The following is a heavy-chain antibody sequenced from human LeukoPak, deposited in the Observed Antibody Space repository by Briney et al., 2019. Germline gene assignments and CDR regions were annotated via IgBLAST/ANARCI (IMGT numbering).Heavy chain of an antibody. Sequence: KPSETLSLTCTVSGGSISSYYWSWLRQPPGKGLEWIGYIYYSGSTNYNPSLKSRVAISVDTSKNQFSLRLSSVTAADTAVYYCARIGVVVVAATSYYYYYYMDVWGKGTTVTVSS. D-gene: IGHD2-15*01. CDR2: IYYSGST. CDR3: ARIGVVVVAATSYYYYYYMDV. V-gene: IGHV4-59*01. J-gene: IGHJ6*03. CDR1: GGSISSYY.